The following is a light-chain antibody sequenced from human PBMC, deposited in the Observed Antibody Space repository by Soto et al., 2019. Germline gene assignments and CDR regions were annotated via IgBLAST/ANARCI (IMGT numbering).Light chain of an antibody. CDR1: QSVSSSY. Sequence: ETVLTQSPGTLSVSPGESATLSCRASQSVSSSYLAWYQQKRGQAPRLLIYGASSRATGVPDGFTGSGSGTDFTLTITRLEPEDFAVYFCQQYRRSSITFGPGTRLEIK. J-gene: IGKJ5*01. CDR2: GAS. CDR3: QQYRRSSIT. V-gene: IGKV3-20*01.